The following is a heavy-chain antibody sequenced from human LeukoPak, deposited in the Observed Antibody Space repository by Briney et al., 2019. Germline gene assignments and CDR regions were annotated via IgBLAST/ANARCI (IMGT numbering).Heavy chain of an antibody. Sequence: ASVKVSCKASGGTFSSYAISWVRQAPGQGLEWMGIINPSGGSTSYAQKFQGRVTMTRDTSTSTVYMELSSLRSEDTAVYYCARVGGLRVKRAFDIWGQGTMVTVSS. V-gene: IGHV1-46*01. CDR2: INPSGGST. CDR3: ARVGGLRVKRAFDI. CDR1: GGTFSSYA. D-gene: IGHD3-10*01. J-gene: IGHJ3*02.